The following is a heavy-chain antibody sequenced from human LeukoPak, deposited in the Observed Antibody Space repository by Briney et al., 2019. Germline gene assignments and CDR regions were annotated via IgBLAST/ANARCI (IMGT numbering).Heavy chain of an antibody. V-gene: IGHV3-23*01. CDR2: ISGSGGST. Sequence: GGSLRLSCAASGFTFSSYAMSWVRQAPGKGLEWVSAISGSGGSTYYADSVKGRFTISRDNSKNTLYLQMNSLRAEDTAVYYCAKAGRPYPIGGATEGGACDYWGQGTLVTVSS. CDR3: AKAGRPYPIGGATEGGACDY. D-gene: IGHD1-26*01. J-gene: IGHJ4*02. CDR1: GFTFSSYA.